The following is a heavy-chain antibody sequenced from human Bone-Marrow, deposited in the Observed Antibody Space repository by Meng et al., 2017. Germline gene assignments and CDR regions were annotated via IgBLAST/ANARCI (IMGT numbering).Heavy chain of an antibody. Sequence: SVKVSCKASGGTFSSYAISWVRQAPGQGLEWMGGIIPIFGTANYAQKFQGRVTITTDESTSTAYMELSSLRSEDTAVYYCASRAIDIAATDYFDYWGQGTLVTVSS. D-gene: IGHD2-15*01. CDR3: ASRAIDIAATDYFDY. V-gene: IGHV1-69*05. CDR1: GGTFSSYA. J-gene: IGHJ4*02. CDR2: IIPIFGTA.